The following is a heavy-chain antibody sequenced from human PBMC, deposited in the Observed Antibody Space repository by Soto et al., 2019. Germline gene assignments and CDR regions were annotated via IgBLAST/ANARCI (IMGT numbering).Heavy chain of an antibody. CDR3: ARSTRGFSYGKIDS. CDR2: ITTSSDSI. Sequence: GGSLRLSCVVSGFTFSSHSMNWVRQAPGKGLEWVSAITTSSDSIYYTDSVKGRFTLSRDNAKNSLFLQMNSLRAEDTAVYYCARSTRGFSYGKIDSWGQGTLVTVSS. D-gene: IGHD5-18*01. CDR1: GFTFSSHS. J-gene: IGHJ4*02. V-gene: IGHV3-21*01.